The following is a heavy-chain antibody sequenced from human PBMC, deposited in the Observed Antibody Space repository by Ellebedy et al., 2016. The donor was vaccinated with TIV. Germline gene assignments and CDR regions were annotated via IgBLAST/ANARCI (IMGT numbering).Heavy chain of an antibody. V-gene: IGHV3-23*01. Sequence: PGGSLRLSCAASGFTFTSYAMNWVRQAPGKGLEWVSAISGSAGSTSYTDTVKGRFTISRDNSKNTLYLQMNTLRAEDTAVYYCAPLRLGFVELFPTDYWGQGTLVTVSS. CDR3: APLRLGFVELFPTDY. CDR1: GFTFTSYA. CDR2: ISGSAGST. J-gene: IGHJ4*02. D-gene: IGHD3-10*01.